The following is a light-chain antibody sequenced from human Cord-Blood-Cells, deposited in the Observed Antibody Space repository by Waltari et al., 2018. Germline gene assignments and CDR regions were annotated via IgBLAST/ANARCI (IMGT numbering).Light chain of an antibody. Sequence: SSELTQDPAVSVALGQTVRITCQGDSLRSYYASWYQQKPGQAPVLVIYGKNNRPSGIPDQFSGYSSGNTASLTITGAQAEDEADYYCTSRDSSGNHVVFGGGTKLTAL. CDR2: GKN. V-gene: IGLV3-19*01. J-gene: IGLJ2*01. CDR1: SLRSYY. CDR3: TSRDSSGNHVV.